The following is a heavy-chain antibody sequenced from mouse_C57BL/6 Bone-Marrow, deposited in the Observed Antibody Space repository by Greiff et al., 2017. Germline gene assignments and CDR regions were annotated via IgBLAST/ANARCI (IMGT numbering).Heavy chain of an antibody. D-gene: IGHD2-2*01. J-gene: IGHJ3*01. Sequence: QVTLKESGPGILQSSQTLSLTCSFSGFSLSTSGMGVSWIRQPSGKGLEWLAHIYWDDDKRYNPSLKSRLTISKDTSRNQVFLKITSVDTADTATYDCARYGYDGAWFAYWGQGTLVTVSA. V-gene: IGHV8-12*01. CDR3: ARYGYDGAWFAY. CDR1: GFSLSTSGMG. CDR2: IYWDDDK.